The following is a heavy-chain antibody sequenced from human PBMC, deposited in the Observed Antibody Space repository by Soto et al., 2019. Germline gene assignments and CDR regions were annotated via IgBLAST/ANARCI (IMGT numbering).Heavy chain of an antibody. J-gene: IGHJ2*01. D-gene: IGHD5-12*01. CDR3: ASWGFIVATNWYFDL. CDR1: GFTFSSYW. V-gene: IGHV3-7*01. Sequence: EAQLVESGGGLVQPGGSLRLSCAASGFTFSSYWMSWVRQAPGKGLEWVANIKQDGNEESYVDSVKGRFTISRDNTKDSLFLQRNSLRAEDTAVYYCASWGFIVATNWYFDLWGRGTLVTVSS. CDR2: IKQDGNEE.